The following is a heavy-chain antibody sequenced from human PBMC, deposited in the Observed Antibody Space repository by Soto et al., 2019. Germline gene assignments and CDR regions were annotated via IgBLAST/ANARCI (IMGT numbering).Heavy chain of an antibody. J-gene: IGHJ4*02. CDR3: ARDLDYDHERDFDY. CDR1: GYTFTSYG. D-gene: IGHD3-3*01. CDR2: ISAYNGNT. Sequence: GASVKVSCKASGYTFTSYGISWVRQAPGQGLEWMGWISAYNGNTNYAQKFQGRVTLTRNTSVTTAYMELRSLRSDDTAVYYCARDLDYDHERDFDYWGQGTLVTVSS. V-gene: IGHV1-18*01.